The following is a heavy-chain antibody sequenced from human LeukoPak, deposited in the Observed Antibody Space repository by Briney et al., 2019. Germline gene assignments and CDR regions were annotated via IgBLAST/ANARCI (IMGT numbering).Heavy chain of an antibody. D-gene: IGHD3-9*01. V-gene: IGHV4-34*01. J-gene: IGHJ4*02. CDR2: INHSGST. CDR1: GFTFSSYA. Sequence: GSLRLSCVASGFTFSSYALSWIRQPPGKGLEWIGEINHSGSTNYNPSLKSRGTISVDKSKNQFSLKPSSVTAADTAVYYCARHNGRYYDILTGYRGLYFDYWGQGTLVTVSS. CDR3: ARHNGRYYDILTGYRGLYFDY.